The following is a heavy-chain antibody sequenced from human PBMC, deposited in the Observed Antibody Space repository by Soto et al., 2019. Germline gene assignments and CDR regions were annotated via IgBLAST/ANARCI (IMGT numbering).Heavy chain of an antibody. CDR1: GYTFTSYD. V-gene: IGHV1-8*01. D-gene: IGHD6-19*01. CDR3: ERERTVAGNDY. Sequence: GALVKISCKASGYTFTSYDINWVRQATGQGLEWMGWMNPNSGNTGYAQKFQGRVTMTRNTSVSTAYMELSSLRSEDTAVYYCERERTVAGNDYWGQGTLVTVSS. J-gene: IGHJ4*02. CDR2: MNPNSGNT.